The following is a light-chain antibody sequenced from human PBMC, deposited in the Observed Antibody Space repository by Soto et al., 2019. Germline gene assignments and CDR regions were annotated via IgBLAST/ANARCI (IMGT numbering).Light chain of an antibody. J-gene: IGKJ1*01. CDR3: HQYGSGPWT. V-gene: IGKV3D-15*01. CDR2: GAS. CDR1: QSVSTN. Sequence: TQFFSPGCGSPAERTALACRASQSVSTNLAWYQQKPGQAPRLLIYGASNRATGIPGRFSGSGSGTDFTLTISRMEPEESAVYYCHQYGSGPWTFGQGTNVDI.